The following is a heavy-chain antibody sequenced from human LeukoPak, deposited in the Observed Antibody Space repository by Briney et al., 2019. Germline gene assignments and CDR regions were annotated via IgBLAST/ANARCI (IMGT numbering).Heavy chain of an antibody. CDR2: ISSSSSYI. Sequence: GGSLRLSCAASGFTFSSYGMNWVRQAPGKGLEWVSSISSSSSYIYYADSVKGRFTISRDNAKNSLYLQMNSLRAEDTAVYYCARDRGSGFVGSFDYWGQGTLVTVSS. J-gene: IGHJ4*02. CDR3: ARDRGSGFVGSFDY. D-gene: IGHD6-19*01. V-gene: IGHV3-21*01. CDR1: GFTFSSYG.